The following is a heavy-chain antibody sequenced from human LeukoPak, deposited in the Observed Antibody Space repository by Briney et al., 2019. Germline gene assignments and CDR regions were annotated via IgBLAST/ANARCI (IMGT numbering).Heavy chain of an antibody. J-gene: IGHJ4*02. D-gene: IGHD2/OR15-2a*01. CDR3: ARGKTNSNIGGGPDS. V-gene: IGHV4-34*01. Sequence: PSETLSLTCAVYGGSFSGYYWSWIRQPPGKGLEWIGEINHSGSTNYNPSLKSRVTISVDTSKNQFSLKLSSVTAADTAVYYCARGKTNSNIGGGPDSWGKGTLVTVS. CDR2: INHSGST. CDR1: GGSFSGYY.